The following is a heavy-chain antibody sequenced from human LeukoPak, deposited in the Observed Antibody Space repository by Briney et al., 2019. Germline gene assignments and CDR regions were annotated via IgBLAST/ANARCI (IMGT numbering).Heavy chain of an antibody. V-gene: IGHV1-2*04. Sequence: ASVKVSCKASGYTFTGYYMHWVRQAPGQGLGWMGWINPNSGGTNYAQKFQGWVTMTRDTSISTAYMELSSLRSEDTAVYYCATLLKVDFRSGYNPNFHYWGQGTLVAVSS. CDR2: INPNSGGT. D-gene: IGHD3-3*01. CDR1: GYTFTGYY. J-gene: IGHJ4*02. CDR3: ATLLKVDFRSGYNPNFHY.